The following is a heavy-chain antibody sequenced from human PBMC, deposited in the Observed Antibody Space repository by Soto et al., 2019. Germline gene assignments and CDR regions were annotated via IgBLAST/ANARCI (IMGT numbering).Heavy chain of an antibody. J-gene: IGHJ4*02. CDR1: GYTLTELS. CDR2: FDPEDGET. D-gene: IGHD6-13*01. Sequence: ASVKVSCKVSGYTLTELSMHWVRQAPGKGLEWMGGFDPEDGETIYAQKFQGRVTMTEDTSTDTAYMELSSLRSEDTAVYYCATSISLSSSPPYWGQGTLVTVSS. V-gene: IGHV1-24*01. CDR3: ATSISLSSSPPY.